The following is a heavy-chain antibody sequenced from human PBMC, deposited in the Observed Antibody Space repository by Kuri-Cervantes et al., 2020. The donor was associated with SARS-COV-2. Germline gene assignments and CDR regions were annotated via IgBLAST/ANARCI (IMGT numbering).Heavy chain of an antibody. J-gene: IGHJ4*02. V-gene: IGHV3-49*04. Sequence: GESLKISCTASGFTFGDYAMSWVRQAPGKGLEWVGFIRSKAYGGTTEYAASVKGRFTISRDDSKSIAYLQMNSLKTEDTAVYYCTRVKLLWFGEFSWGQGTLVTDSS. CDR2: IRSKAYGGTT. CDR1: GFTFGDYA. D-gene: IGHD3-10*01. CDR3: TRVKLLWFGEFS.